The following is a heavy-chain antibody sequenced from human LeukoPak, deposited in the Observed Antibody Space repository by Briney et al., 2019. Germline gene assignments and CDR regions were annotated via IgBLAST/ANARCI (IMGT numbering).Heavy chain of an antibody. J-gene: IGHJ4*02. CDR1: GGTFSSYA. Sequence: ASVKVSCKASGGTFSSYAISWVRQAPGQGPEWMGGIIPIFGTANHAQKFQGRVTITADESTSTAYMELSSLRSEDTAVYYCARSNGVCCETYWGQGTLVTVSS. D-gene: IGHD2-8*01. CDR3: ARSNGVCCETY. CDR2: IIPIFGTA. V-gene: IGHV1-69*13.